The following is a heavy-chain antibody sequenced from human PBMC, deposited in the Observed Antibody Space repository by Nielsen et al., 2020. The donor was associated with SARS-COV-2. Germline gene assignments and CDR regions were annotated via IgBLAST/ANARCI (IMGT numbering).Heavy chain of an antibody. CDR3: SSTSSSYYYYYYMDV. CDR1: GFTFSSYA. D-gene: IGHD2-2*01. J-gene: IGHJ6*03. CDR2: ISSNGGST. Sequence: GESLKISCSASGFTFSSYAMHWVRQAPGKGLEYVSAISSNGGSTYYADSVKGRFTISRDNSKNTLYLQMSSLGAEDTAVYYCSSTSSSYYYYYYMDVWGKGTTVTVSS. V-gene: IGHV3-64D*09.